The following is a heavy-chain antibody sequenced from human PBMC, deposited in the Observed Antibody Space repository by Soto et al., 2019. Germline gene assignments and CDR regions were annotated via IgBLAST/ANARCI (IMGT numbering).Heavy chain of an antibody. CDR3: ASPVRSSYYYGMDV. Sequence: PGGSLRLSCAASGFTFSSYGMHWVRQAPGKGLEWVAVIWYDGSNKYYADSVKGRFTISRDNSKNTLYLQMNSLRAEDTAVYYCASPVRSSYYYGMDVWGQGTTVTSP. CDR2: IWYDGSNK. CDR1: GFTFSSYG. V-gene: IGHV3-33*01. J-gene: IGHJ6*02.